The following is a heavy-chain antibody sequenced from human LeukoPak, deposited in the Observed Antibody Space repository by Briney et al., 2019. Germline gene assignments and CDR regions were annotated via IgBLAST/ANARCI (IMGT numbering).Heavy chain of an antibody. J-gene: IGHJ4*02. V-gene: IGHV1-46*01. CDR1: GYTFTSYY. D-gene: IGHD1-26*01. CDR3: ARRGSYSYYFDY. CDR2: INATGGST. Sequence: VASVKVSCKASGYTFTSYYLHWVRQAPGLGLEWMGIINATGGSTSYAQKFQGRVTMTRDTSTSTVYMELSSLRSEDTAVYYCARRGSYSYYFDYWGQGTLVTVSS.